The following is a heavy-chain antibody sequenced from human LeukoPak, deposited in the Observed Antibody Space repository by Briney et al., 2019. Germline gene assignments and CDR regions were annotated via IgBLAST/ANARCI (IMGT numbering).Heavy chain of an antibody. CDR3: AKAWSYYFDH. D-gene: IGHD2-8*02. J-gene: IGHJ4*02. CDR1: GFGVSHTA. CDR2: INGGGDMT. Sequence: PGGSLRLSCEASGFGVSHTAMNLVRQAPGKGPELVSFINGGGDMTDYADSVKGRFTISRDNTKNTLYLQMNSLRAEDAAIYYCAKAWSYYFDHWGRGTLVTVSS. V-gene: IGHV3-23*01.